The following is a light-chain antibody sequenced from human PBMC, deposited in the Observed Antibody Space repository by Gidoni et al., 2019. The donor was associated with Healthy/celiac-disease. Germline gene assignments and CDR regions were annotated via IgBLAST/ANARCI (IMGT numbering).Light chain of an antibody. V-gene: IGLV3-1*01. CDR1: KLGDKY. CDR3: QAWDSSTAVV. J-gene: IGLJ2*01. CDR2: QDS. Sequence: SSELTQPPSVSVSPGQTASITCSGDKLGDKYACWYQQKPGQSPVLVIYQDSKRPSGIPARFSGSNSGNTATLTISGTQAMDEADYYCQAWDSSTAVVFGGGTKLTVL.